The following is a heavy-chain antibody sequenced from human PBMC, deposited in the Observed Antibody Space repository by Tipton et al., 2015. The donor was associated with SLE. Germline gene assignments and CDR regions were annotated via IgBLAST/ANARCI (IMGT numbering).Heavy chain of an antibody. CDR2: FYNSGST. D-gene: IGHD6-13*01. Sequence: TLSLTCTVYGGSFSGYYWSWIRQPPGKGLEWIGCFYNSGSTNYNPSLKSRVTISVDTSKNQLSLKLSSVTAADTAVFYCARAHRGYVDYWGQGTLVTVSS. CDR3: ARAHRGYVDY. J-gene: IGHJ4*02. V-gene: IGHV4-59*12. CDR1: GGSFSGYY.